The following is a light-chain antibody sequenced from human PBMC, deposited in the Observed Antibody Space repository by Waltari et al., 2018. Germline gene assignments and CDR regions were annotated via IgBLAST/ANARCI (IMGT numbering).Light chain of an antibody. CDR2: DDS. CDR1: SIGSKS. Sequence: SYVLTQPPSVSVAPGQTATIPCGGKSIGSKSVNWYQQKPGQAPVLVLYDDSDRPSGVPERFSGSNSGNTATLTITRVEAGDEADYYCQVWDSTTFHAVFGGGTKLTVL. J-gene: IGLJ2*01. V-gene: IGLV3-21*02. CDR3: QVWDSTTFHAV.